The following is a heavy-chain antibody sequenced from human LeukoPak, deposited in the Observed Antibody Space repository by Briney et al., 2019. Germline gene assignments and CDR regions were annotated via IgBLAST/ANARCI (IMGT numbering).Heavy chain of an antibody. CDR3: ARDVTGFDY. CDR2: MNRNSGKT. Sequence: ASVKVSCKASGFTFTSYDINWMRQATGQGLEWMGWMNRNSGKTGFSQKFQGRVTMTRTTSINTAYMELSSLRSEDTAVYYCARDVTGFDYWGQGTPVTVSS. J-gene: IGHJ4*02. CDR1: GFTFTSYD. V-gene: IGHV1-8*01. D-gene: IGHD4-4*01.